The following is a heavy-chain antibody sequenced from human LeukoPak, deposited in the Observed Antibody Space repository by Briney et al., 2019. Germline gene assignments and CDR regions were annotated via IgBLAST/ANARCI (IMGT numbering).Heavy chain of an antibody. Sequence: SETLSLTCTVSGVSISSYYWSWIRQPPGKGLEWIGYIYYSGSTNYNPSLKSRVTISVDTSENQFSLKLSSVTAADTAVYYCARGSSSQFDYWGQGTLVTVSS. CDR3: ARGSSSQFDY. V-gene: IGHV4-59*01. CDR1: GVSISSYY. CDR2: IYYSGST. J-gene: IGHJ4*02. D-gene: IGHD6-6*01.